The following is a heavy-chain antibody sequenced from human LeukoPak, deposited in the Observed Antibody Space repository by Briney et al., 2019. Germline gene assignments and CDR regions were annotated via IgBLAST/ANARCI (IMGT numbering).Heavy chain of an antibody. CDR1: GFTVSNNY. Sequence: GGSLRLSCAVSGFTVSNNYMRWVRQAPGKGLEWVSLIYSGGSTYYADSVKGRFTISRDNSKNTLYLQMNSLRAEDTAVYYCARDRHCSSSSCYGLWGQGTRVTVSS. J-gene: IGHJ4*02. V-gene: IGHV3-66*01. D-gene: IGHD2-2*01. CDR3: ARDRHCSSSSCYGL. CDR2: IYSGGST.